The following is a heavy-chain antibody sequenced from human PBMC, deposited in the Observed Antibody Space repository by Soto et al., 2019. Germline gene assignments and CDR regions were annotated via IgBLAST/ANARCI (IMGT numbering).Heavy chain of an antibody. CDR3: ATVDRSVALVGWFDP. V-gene: IGHV1-69*01. D-gene: IGHD2-8*02. J-gene: IGHJ5*02. Sequence: QGHLEQSGAEVKKPGSSVKVSCKFSGGTFSSYVIIWVRQAPGQGLEWMGGIIPVSGTANYAQKFHGRVTISADAATNTAYMELSSVRFDDTAVYYCATVDRSVALVGWFDPWGQGALVTVSS. CDR2: IIPVSGTA. CDR1: GGTFSSYV.